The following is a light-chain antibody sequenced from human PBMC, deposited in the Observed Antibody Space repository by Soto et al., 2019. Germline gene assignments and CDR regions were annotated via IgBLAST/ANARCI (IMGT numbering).Light chain of an antibody. V-gene: IGKV3-20*01. Sequence: EIVMTQSPGTLSLSPGETATLSCRASQSVSSNYVAWFHQKPGQAPRLLIYGASSRATGVPDRFSASRSGTDFTLTISRLEPEDFAVYYCQQYGRSPFTFGPGTTGDIK. CDR1: QSVSSNY. CDR3: QQYGRSPFT. J-gene: IGKJ3*01. CDR2: GAS.